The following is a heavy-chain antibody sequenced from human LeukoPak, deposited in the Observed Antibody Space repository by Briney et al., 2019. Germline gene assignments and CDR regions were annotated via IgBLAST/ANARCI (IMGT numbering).Heavy chain of an antibody. CDR1: GGSISSYY. CDR2: IYYSGST. V-gene: IGHV4-59*01. D-gene: IGHD3-22*01. CDR3: ARLWYYYDSSGYYGEFDY. J-gene: IGHJ4*02. Sequence: SETLSLTCTVSGGSISSYYWSWIPQPPGKGPEWIGYIYYSGSTNYNTSLKSRVTISVDTSKNQFSLKLSSVTAADTAVYYCARLWYYYDSSGYYGEFDYWGQGTLVTVSS.